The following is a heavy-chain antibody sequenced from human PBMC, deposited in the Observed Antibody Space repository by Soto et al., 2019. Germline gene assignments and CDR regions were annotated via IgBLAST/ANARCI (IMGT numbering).Heavy chain of an antibody. CDR1: GFTFSSYA. CDR2: ISYDGSNK. CDR3: ASAYGIVGAFDY. J-gene: IGHJ4*02. Sequence: GGSLRLSCAASGFTFSSYAMHWVRQAPGKGLEWVAVISYDGSNKYYADSVKGRFTISRDNSKNTLYLQMNSLRAEDTAVYYCASAYGIVGAFDYWGQGTLVTVSS. D-gene: IGHD1-26*01. V-gene: IGHV3-30-3*01.